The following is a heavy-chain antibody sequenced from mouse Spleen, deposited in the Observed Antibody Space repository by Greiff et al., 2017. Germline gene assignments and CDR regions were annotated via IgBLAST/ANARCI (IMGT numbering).Heavy chain of an antibody. Sequence: EVHLVESGGGLVKPGGSLKLSCAASGFTFSSYAMSWVRQSPEKRLEWVAEISSGGSYTYYPDTVTGRFTISRDNAKNTLYLQMSSLKSEDTAMYYCARWGSPDGYFDYWGQGTTLTVSS. CDR2: ISSGGSYT. V-gene: IGHV5-9-4*01. CDR1: GFTFSSYA. CDR3: ARWGSPDGYFDY. J-gene: IGHJ2*01.